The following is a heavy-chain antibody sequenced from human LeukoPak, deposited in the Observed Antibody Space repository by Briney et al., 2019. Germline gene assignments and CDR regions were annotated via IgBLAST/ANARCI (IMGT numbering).Heavy chain of an antibody. J-gene: IGHJ4*02. CDR2: IYTSGST. V-gene: IGHV4-61*02. Sequence: SETLSLTCTVSGGSISSGSYYWSWIRQPAGKGLEWIGRIYTSGSTNYNPSLKSRVTISVDTSKNQFSLKLSSVTAADTAVYYCARGKAYYYDSSGYYGHDYWGQGTLVTVSS. CDR1: GGSISSGSYY. D-gene: IGHD3-22*01. CDR3: ARGKAYYYDSSGYYGHDY.